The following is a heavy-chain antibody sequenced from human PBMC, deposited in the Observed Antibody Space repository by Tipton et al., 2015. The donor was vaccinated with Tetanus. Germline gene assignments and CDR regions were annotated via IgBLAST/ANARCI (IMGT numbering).Heavy chain of an antibody. J-gene: IGHJ6*02. CDR3: ARDRSITIFGVVPINYYYGMDV. D-gene: IGHD3-3*01. CDR2: IYYSGST. Sequence: TLSLTCTVSGVSISSHNWTWIRQPPGRGLEWIGYIYYSGSTNYNPSLKSRVTISVDTSKNQFSLKLSSVTAADTAVYYCARDRSITIFGVVPINYYYGMDVWGQGTTVTVSS. V-gene: IGHV4-59*11. CDR1: GVSISSHN.